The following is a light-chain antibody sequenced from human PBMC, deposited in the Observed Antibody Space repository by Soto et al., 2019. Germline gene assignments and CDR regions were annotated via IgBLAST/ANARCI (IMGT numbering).Light chain of an antibody. J-gene: IGLJ2*01. Sequence: QSALTQPASVSGSPGQSITISCTGTSSDVGGYNYVSWYQQHPGKAPKLMIYEVSKRPSGVPDRFSGSKSGNTASLTVSGLQAEDEADYYCSSYAGNRDVIFGGGTQLTVL. CDR1: SSDVGGYNY. CDR3: SSYAGNRDVI. V-gene: IGLV2-8*01. CDR2: EVS.